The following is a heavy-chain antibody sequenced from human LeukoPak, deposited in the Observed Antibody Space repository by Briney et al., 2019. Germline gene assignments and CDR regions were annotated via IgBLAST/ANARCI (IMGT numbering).Heavy chain of an antibody. CDR1: GFTFSSYG. J-gene: IGHJ5*02. CDR2: IRYDGSNK. CDR3: AKDCGTSSGIDP. D-gene: IGHD1-26*01. V-gene: IGHV3-30*02. Sequence: PGGSLRLSCAASGFTFSSYGMHWVRQAPGKGLEWVAFIRYDGSNKYYADSVKGRFTISRDNSKNTLYLQMNSLRAEDTAVYYCAKDCGTSSGIDPWGQGTLVTVSS.